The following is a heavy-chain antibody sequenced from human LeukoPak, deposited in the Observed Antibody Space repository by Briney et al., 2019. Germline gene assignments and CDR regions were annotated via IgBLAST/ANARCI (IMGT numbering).Heavy chain of an antibody. D-gene: IGHD6-19*01. CDR1: GYTFTSYA. CDR2: INAGNGNT. Sequence: GESLKVSCKASGYTFTSYAMHWVRQAPGQRLEWMGWINAGNGNTKYSQKFQGRVTITRDTSASTAYMELSSLRSEDTAVYYCARDGVAGILALFDYWGQGTLVTVSS. CDR3: ARDGVAGILALFDY. J-gene: IGHJ4*02. V-gene: IGHV1-3*01.